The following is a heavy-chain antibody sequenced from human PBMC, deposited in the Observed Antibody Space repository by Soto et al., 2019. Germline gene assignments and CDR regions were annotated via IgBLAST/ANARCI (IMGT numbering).Heavy chain of an antibody. V-gene: IGHV3-30-3*01. Sequence: QVQLVESGGGVVQPGRSLRLSCAASGFTFRSYAMHWVRQAPGKWLEWVAAISYDGNNNYYADSVKGRFTISRDNSKNTLFLQMNTLRPEDTAVYYCARADLDSNGWYYVDYWGQGTLVTVSS. J-gene: IGHJ4*02. CDR1: GFTFRSYA. D-gene: IGHD6-19*01. CDR2: ISYDGNNN. CDR3: ARADLDSNGWYYVDY.